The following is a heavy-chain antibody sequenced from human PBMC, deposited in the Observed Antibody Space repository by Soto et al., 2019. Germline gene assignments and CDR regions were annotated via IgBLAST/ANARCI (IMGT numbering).Heavy chain of an antibody. Sequence: ASVKVSCKASGGTLSNYIFTWVRQAPGQGLEWMGGTIPMFATAQYAQKLQGRVTITADESTSTVYMDLTSLRPDDTAVYYCARGLFGQQWLVGFDTWGQGTLVTVSS. CDR2: TIPMFATA. CDR3: ARGLFGQQWLVGFDT. V-gene: IGHV1-69*13. D-gene: IGHD6-19*01. CDR1: GGTLSNYI. J-gene: IGHJ5*02.